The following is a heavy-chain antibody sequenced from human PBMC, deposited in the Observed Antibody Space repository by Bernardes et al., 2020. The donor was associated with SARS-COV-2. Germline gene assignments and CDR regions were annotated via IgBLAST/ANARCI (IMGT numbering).Heavy chain of an antibody. CDR1: GSSFSTYA. CDR3: VKVSGSYRLDY. CDR2: IGSGGTT. Sequence: GGSLRLSCAATGSSFSTYAMSWVRQSPGKGLAWVSVIGSGGTTYYVDSVKGRFTISRDNSKSTLYLQMNSLRAEDTAVYYCVKVSGSYRLDYWGQGTLVTVSS. D-gene: IGHD3-10*01. J-gene: IGHJ4*02. V-gene: IGHV3-23*01.